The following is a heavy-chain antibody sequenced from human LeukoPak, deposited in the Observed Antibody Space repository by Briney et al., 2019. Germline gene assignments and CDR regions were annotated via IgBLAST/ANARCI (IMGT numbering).Heavy chain of an antibody. CDR2: ISGSGGST. J-gene: IGHJ4*02. V-gene: IGHV3-23*01. D-gene: IGHD6-19*01. CDR3: AKDRWAVADTSDY. Sequence: GGSLRLSCAASGFTFSTYAMSWVRQAPGNRLEWVSTISGSGGSTFYADSVKGRFTISRDNSKNTLYLEMNSLRAEDTAVYYCAKDRWAVADTSDYWGQGTLVTVSS. CDR1: GFTFSTYA.